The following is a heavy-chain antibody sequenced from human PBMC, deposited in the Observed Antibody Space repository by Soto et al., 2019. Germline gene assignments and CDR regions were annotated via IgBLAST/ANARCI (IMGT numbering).Heavy chain of an antibody. CDR3: AKDMGSGGSYYSGAFDI. CDR2: ISWDGGST. D-gene: IGHD1-26*01. V-gene: IGHV3-43*01. J-gene: IGHJ3*02. CDR1: GFTFDDYT. Sequence: GGSPRLSCAASGFTFDDYTMHWVRQAPGKGLEWVSLISWDGGSTYYADSVKGRFTISRDNSKNSLYLQMNSLRTEDTALYYCAKDMGSGGSYYSGAFDIWGQGTMVTVSS.